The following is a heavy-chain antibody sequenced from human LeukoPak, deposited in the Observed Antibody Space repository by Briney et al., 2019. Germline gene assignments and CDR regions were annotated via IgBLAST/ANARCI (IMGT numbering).Heavy chain of an antibody. CDR2: ITGSGGNR. D-gene: IGHD3-3*01. CDR3: ARDSSNDYNFWSGYYTNYMDV. V-gene: IGHV3-23*01. J-gene: IGHJ6*03. Sequence: GETLRLSCAASGFTFSSHGMNWVRQAPGKGLEWVSGITGSGGNRYYADSVKGRFTISRDNSKNTLYLQMNSLRAEDTAVYYCARDSSNDYNFWSGYYTNYMDVWGKGTTVTVSS. CDR1: GFTFSSHG.